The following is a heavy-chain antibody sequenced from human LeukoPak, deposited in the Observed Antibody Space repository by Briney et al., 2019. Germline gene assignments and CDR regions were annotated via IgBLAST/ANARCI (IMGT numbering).Heavy chain of an antibody. Sequence: PGGSLRLSCAASGFIFSSHWMSWVRQAPGKGLEWVANIKEDGSETQCVDSVKGRFTISRDNAKSSLYLQMNSLRAEDTAVYYCARRRDSGSYYRNYYYGMDVWGQGTTVTVSS. J-gene: IGHJ6*02. D-gene: IGHD3-10*01. CDR1: GFIFSSHW. CDR2: IKEDGSET. V-gene: IGHV3-7*01. CDR3: ARRRDSGSYYRNYYYGMDV.